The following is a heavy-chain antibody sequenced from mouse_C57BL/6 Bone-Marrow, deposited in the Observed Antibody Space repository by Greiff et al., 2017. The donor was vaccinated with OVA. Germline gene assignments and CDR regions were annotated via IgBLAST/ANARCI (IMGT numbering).Heavy chain of an antibody. Sequence: LVESGAELARPGASVKLSCKASGYTFTSYGISWVKQRTGQGLEWIGEIYPRSGNTYYNEKFKGKATLTADKSSSTAYMELRSLTSEDSAVYFCAGGSSYRWYFDVWGTGTTVTVSS. V-gene: IGHV1-81*01. CDR1: GYTFTSYG. D-gene: IGHD1-1*01. CDR2: IYPRSGNT. CDR3: AGGSSYRWYFDV. J-gene: IGHJ1*03.